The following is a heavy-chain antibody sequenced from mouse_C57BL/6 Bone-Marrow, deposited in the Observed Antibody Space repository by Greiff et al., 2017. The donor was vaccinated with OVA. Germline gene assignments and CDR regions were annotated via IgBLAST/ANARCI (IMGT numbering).Heavy chain of an antibody. D-gene: IGHD2-14*01. V-gene: IGHV1-81*01. CDR2: IYPRSGNT. CDR3: AREGTYYRDAMDY. J-gene: IGHJ4*01. Sequence: VKLMESGAELARPGASVKLSCKASGYTFTSYGISWVKQRTGQGLEWIGEIYPRSGNTYYNEKFKGKATLTADKSSSTAYMELRSLTSEDSAVYFCAREGTYYRDAMDYWGQGTSVTVSS. CDR1: GYTFTSYG.